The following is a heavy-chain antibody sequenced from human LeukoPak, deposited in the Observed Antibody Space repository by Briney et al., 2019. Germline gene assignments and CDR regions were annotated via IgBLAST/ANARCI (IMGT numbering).Heavy chain of an antibody. D-gene: IGHD3-16*01. J-gene: IGHJ4*02. CDR2: ISGDGGST. V-gene: IGHV3-43*02. Sequence: GGSLRLSCAASGFTFDDYAMHWVRQAPGKGLEWVALISGDGGSTYYVDSVKGRFTISRDNSKNSLYLQMNSLRTEDTALYYCAKDISDAYIATDFDYWGQGTLVTVSS. CDR3: AKDISDAYIATDFDY. CDR1: GFTFDDYA.